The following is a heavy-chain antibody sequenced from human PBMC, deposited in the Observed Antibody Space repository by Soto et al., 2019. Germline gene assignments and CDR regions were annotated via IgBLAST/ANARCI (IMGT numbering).Heavy chain of an antibody. CDR2: IYYSGST. V-gene: IGHV4-59*01. CDR1: GGSISSYY. J-gene: IGHJ4*02. CDR3: ARAGFLVLPVGIFYFDS. D-gene: IGHD2-8*01. Sequence: SETLSLTCTVSGGSISSYYWSWIRQPPGKGLEWIGYIYYSGSTNYNPSLKSRVTISVDTSKNQFSLKLSSVTAADTAVYYCARAGFLVLPVGIFYFDSWGQGTLVTVSS.